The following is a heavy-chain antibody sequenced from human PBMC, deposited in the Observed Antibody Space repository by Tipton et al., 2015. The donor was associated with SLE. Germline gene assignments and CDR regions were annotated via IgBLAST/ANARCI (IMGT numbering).Heavy chain of an antibody. CDR2: MYSGGST. Sequence: SLRLSCAASGFTVRSNYMSWVRQAPGKGLEWVSVMYSGGSTDYADSVKGRFTISRDNSSNTLFLEMNSLKSEDTAMYYCARDGGSTWPDDAFDIWGQGTMVTVSS. CDR1: GFTVRSNY. J-gene: IGHJ3*02. V-gene: IGHV3-53*05. CDR3: ARDGGSTWPDDAFDI. D-gene: IGHD2-2*01.